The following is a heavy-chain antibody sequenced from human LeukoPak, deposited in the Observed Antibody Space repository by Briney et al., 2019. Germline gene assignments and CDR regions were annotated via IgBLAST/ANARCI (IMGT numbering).Heavy chain of an antibody. CDR2: FYYSGST. CDR3: ARGSSWSYYFDY. Sequence: SETLSLTCAVSGGSISSYCWSWIRQPPGKGLEWIGYFYYSGSTNYSPSLKSRVTISIDTSKNQFSLKLNSVTAADTAVYYCARGSSWSYYFDYWGQGTLVTVSS. D-gene: IGHD6-13*01. V-gene: IGHV4-59*01. CDR1: GGSISSYC. J-gene: IGHJ4*02.